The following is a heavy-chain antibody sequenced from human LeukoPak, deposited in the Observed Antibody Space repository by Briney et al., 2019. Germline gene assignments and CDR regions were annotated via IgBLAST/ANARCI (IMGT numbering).Heavy chain of an antibody. Sequence: GGSLRPSCAASGFTFSSYEMNCVRQAPGKGLEWVSYISSSGRTFYYADSVKGRFTISRDNGKNSLYLQMNSLRVEDTAVYYCARDSRGSSWFFDYWGQGALVTVSS. CDR2: ISSSGRTF. J-gene: IGHJ4*02. V-gene: IGHV3-48*03. CDR1: GFTFSSYE. CDR3: ARDSRGSSWFFDY. D-gene: IGHD6-13*01.